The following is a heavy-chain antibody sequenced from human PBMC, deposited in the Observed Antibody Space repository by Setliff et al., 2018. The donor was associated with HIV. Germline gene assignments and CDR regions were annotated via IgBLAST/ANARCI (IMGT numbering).Heavy chain of an antibody. V-gene: IGHV4-34*01. Sequence: SETLSLTCAVFGGSFSDFYWSWIRQPPGKGLEWLGEISYSGSTVYNPSLKSRVTMSVDASKNLVSLKRNSVTAADTAIYYCARAGMGALRSLFDYWGQGTLVTVSS. CDR2: ISYSGST. CDR1: GGSFSDFY. CDR3: ARAGMGALRSLFDY. J-gene: IGHJ4*02. D-gene: IGHD1-26*01.